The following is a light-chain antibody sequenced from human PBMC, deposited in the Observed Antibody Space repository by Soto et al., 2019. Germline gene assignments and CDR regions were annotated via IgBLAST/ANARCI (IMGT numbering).Light chain of an antibody. CDR1: QSVSSY. CDR3: KKYKEWPPFT. Sequence: DIGMTQSPATLSESPGGRVIVSCRASQSVSSYLAWYQQKPGQAHRLLMFRTYSRATGFPDRFSGSGSGTEFTLSISSLQSEDFAVYYCKKYKEWPPFTVGQGTRLEIK. J-gene: IGKJ5*01. V-gene: IGKV3-15*01. CDR2: RTY.